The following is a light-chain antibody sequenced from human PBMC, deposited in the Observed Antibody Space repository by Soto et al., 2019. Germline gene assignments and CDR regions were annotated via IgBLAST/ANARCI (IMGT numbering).Light chain of an antibody. CDR1: QSVSSY. Sequence: EIVLTQSPAPLSLSPGERATLSCRASQSVSSYLAWYQQKPGQAPRLLIYDASNRATGIPARCSGSGSGTDFTLTTSSLEPEDFAVYYCQQRSNWPPLTFGGGTKVEIK. CDR2: DAS. J-gene: IGKJ4*01. CDR3: QQRSNWPPLT. V-gene: IGKV3-11*01.